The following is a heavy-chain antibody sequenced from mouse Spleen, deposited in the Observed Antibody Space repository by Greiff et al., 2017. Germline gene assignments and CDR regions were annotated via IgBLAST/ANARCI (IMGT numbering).Heavy chain of an antibody. J-gene: IGHJ1*01. CDR2: INPSTGYT. V-gene: IGHV1-7*01. Sequence: QVQLQQSGAELAKPGASVKMSCKASGYTFTSYWMHWVKQRPGQGLEWIGYINPSTGYTEYNQKFKDKATLTADKSSSTAYMQLSSLTSEDSAVYYCARGDFVTTVAPVFDVWGAGTTVTVSS. CDR1: GYTFTSYW. CDR3: ARGDFVTTVAPVFDV. D-gene: IGHD1-1*01.